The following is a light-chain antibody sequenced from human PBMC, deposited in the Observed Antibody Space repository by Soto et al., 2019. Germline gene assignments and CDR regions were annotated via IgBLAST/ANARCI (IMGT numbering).Light chain of an antibody. CDR2: DVS. CDR3: ISYTSDSLYV. Sequence: QPASVSGSPGQSITISCTGTSSDVGGYNYVSWYQQHPGKAPKLMIYDVSNRPSGLSNRFSGSKSGNTASLTISGLQAEDEADYYCISYTSDSLYVFGTGTKLTVL. J-gene: IGLJ1*01. CDR1: SSDVGGYNY. V-gene: IGLV2-14*01.